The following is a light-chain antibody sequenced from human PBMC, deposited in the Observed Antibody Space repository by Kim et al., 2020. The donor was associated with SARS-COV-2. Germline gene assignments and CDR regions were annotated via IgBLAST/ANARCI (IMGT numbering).Light chain of an antibody. CDR2: VAT. Sequence: EIILTQSPATLSVSPGERATLSCRASQDIKTNLAWYQQKPGRTPSLLIYVATTRAAGTPGRFSGSRSGTEFTLTISGLQSEDCALYYCQQYDHFWTFGQGTKVDIK. CDR3: QQYDHFWT. V-gene: IGKV3-15*01. J-gene: IGKJ1*01. CDR1: QDIKTN.